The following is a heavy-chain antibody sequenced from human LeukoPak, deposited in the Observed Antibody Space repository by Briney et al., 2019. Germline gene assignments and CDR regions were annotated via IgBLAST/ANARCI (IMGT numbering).Heavy chain of an antibody. Sequence: GGSLRLSWAASGFTFSTYAIHWVCQAPGTELESVAVISYDGHSKHYVDPVKGRSTISRDNSKSTLYLQTNSLRAEDTAVYYCARDGVAAAGNFNFDYWGQGTLVTVSS. V-gene: IGHV3-30*04. D-gene: IGHD6-13*01. CDR3: ARDGVAAAGNFNFDY. J-gene: IGHJ4*02. CDR2: ISYDGHSK. CDR1: GFTFSTYA.